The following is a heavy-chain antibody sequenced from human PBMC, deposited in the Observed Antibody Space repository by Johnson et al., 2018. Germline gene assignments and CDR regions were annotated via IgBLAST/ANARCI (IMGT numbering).Heavy chain of an antibody. V-gene: IGHV3-53*01. CDR3: ARSQAVQH. CDR2: IYSGVGT. CDR1: GFTVSSNV. J-gene: IGHJ1*01. Sequence: VQLVQSGGGLIQPGGSLRLSCAASGFTVSSNVMTWVRQAPGKGLEWASIIYSGVGTYYADSVKGRFTISRDNAKNSLYLQMNSLRAEDTAVYYCARSQAVQHWGQGTLVTVSS.